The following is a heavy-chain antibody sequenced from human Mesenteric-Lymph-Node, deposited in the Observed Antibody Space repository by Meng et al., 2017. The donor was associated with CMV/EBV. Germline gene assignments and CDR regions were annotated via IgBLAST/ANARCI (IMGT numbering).Heavy chain of an antibody. CDR3: AKQELTYYYDSSGYYSGWFDP. Sequence: GGSLRLSCAASGFTFSSYDMHWVRQATGKGLEWVSAIGTAGDTYYPGSVKGRFTISRENAKNSLYLQMNSLRAGDTAVYYCAKQELTYYYDSSGYYSGWFDPWGQGTLVTVSS. D-gene: IGHD3-22*01. CDR2: IGTAGDT. J-gene: IGHJ5*02. V-gene: IGHV3-13*01. CDR1: GFTFSSYD.